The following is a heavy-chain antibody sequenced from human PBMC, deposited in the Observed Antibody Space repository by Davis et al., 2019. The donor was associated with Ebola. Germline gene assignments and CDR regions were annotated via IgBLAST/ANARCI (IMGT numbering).Heavy chain of an antibody. Sequence: GESLKISCAASGFTFTTYWMSWVRQAPGKGLVWVSRINSDGSSTSYADSVKGRFTISRDNAKNTLYLQMNSLRAEDTAVYYCAREGETGFDPWGQGTLVTVSS. CDR1: GFTFTTYW. J-gene: IGHJ5*02. CDR3: AREGETGFDP. V-gene: IGHV3-74*01. D-gene: IGHD3-16*01. CDR2: INSDGSST.